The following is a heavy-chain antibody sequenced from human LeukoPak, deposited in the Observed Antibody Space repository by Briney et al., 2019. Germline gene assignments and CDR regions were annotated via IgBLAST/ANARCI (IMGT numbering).Heavy chain of an antibody. CDR2: ISWNSGSI. CDR1: GFTFDDYA. Sequence: GGSLRLSCAASGFTFDDYAMHWVRQAPGKGLEWVSGISWNSGSIGCADSVKGRFTTSRDNAKNSLYLQMNSLRAEDMALYYCAKDSLYSGSLGAAFDIWGQGTMVTVSS. V-gene: IGHV3-9*03. D-gene: IGHD1-26*01. CDR3: AKDSLYSGSLGAAFDI. J-gene: IGHJ3*02.